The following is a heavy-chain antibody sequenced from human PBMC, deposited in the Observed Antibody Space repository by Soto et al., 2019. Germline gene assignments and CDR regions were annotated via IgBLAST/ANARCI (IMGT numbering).Heavy chain of an antibody. CDR2: IYYSGST. CDR1: GGSISSSSYY. CDR3: ASLLDYGDVRDY. J-gene: IGHJ4*02. V-gene: IGHV4-39*01. Sequence: QLQLQESGPGLVKPSETLSLTCTVSGGSISSSSYYWGWIRHPPGKGLEWIGSIYYSGSTYYNPSLKSRVTISVDTSKNQCSLKLSSVTAADTAVYYCASLLDYGDVRDYWGQGTLVTVSS. D-gene: IGHD4-17*01.